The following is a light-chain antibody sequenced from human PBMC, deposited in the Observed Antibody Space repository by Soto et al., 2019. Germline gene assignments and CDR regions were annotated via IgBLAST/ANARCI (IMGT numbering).Light chain of an antibody. Sequence: EIVLTQSPATLSLSPGERATLSCRASQSVSKYLAWYQQKPGQAPRLLIHDASNRATDIPARFSGSGSGTDLTLTISSLEPEDFGVYYCQQRSNWPQITFGGGTKVEIK. CDR2: DAS. V-gene: IGKV3-11*01. J-gene: IGKJ4*01. CDR1: QSVSKY. CDR3: QQRSNWPQIT.